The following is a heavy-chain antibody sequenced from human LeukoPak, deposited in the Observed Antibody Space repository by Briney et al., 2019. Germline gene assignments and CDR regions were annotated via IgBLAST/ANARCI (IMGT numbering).Heavy chain of an antibody. D-gene: IGHD2/OR15-2a*01. CDR3: ARDFSAAFDI. Sequence: PSGTLSLTCTVSGGSFGNYYWSWIRQPPGKGLEWIGYIYDSGTTNYNPSLKSRVTISVDTATNQFSLKLRSVTAADTAVYYCARDFSAAFDIWGQGTMVTVSS. V-gene: IGHV4-59*01. CDR2: IYDSGTT. J-gene: IGHJ3*02. CDR1: GGSFGNYY.